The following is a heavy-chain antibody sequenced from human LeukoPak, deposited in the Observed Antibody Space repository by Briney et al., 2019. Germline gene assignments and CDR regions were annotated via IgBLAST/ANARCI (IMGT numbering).Heavy chain of an antibody. CDR2: INHSGST. CDR1: GGSFSGYY. J-gene: IGHJ6*03. V-gene: IGHV4-34*01. CDR3: ASGPYYYYYMDV. Sequence: SETLSLTCAVYGGSFSGYYWSWIRQPPGKGLEWIGEINHSGSTNYNPSLKSRVTISVDTSKDQFSLKLSSVTAADTAVYYCASGPYYYYYMDVWGKGTTVTVSS.